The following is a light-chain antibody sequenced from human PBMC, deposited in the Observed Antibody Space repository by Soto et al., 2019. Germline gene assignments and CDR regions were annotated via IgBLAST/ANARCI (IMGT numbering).Light chain of an antibody. CDR1: QSIAGY. CDR3: QQSYTTPQT. CDR2: AAY. V-gene: IGKV1-39*01. Sequence: DVQMTQSPSSLSASVGDRVTITCRASQSIAGYLNWYQQKPGKAPKLLISAAYNLQSGVPSRFSGSGSGTDFTLTISSLQPDDFATYYCQQSYTTPQTFGQGTKVDIK. J-gene: IGKJ1*01.